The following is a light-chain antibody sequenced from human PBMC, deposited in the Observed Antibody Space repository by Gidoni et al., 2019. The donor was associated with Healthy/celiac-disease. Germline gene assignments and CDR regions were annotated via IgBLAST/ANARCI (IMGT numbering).Light chain of an antibody. Sequence: DIQMTQSPSSLSASVGDRVTITCRASQSISSYLNWYQQKPGKAPKLLIYAASSLQSGVPSRFSGSGSGTDFTLTISSLQPEDFATYYCQQSYSTLLLTFXGXTKVEIK. CDR1: QSISSY. V-gene: IGKV1-39*01. CDR3: QQSYSTLLLT. J-gene: IGKJ4*01. CDR2: AAS.